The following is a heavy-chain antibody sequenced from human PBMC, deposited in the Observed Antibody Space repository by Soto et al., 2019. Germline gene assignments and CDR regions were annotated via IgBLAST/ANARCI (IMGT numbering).Heavy chain of an antibody. CDR3: ARSGEWGSYYYFDY. Sequence: GGSLRLSCAASGFTFSSYSMNWVRQAPGKGLEWVSYISSSSSTIYYADSVKGRFTISRDNAKNSLYLQMNSLRDEDTAVYYCARSGEWGSYYYFDYWGQGTLVTVFS. V-gene: IGHV3-48*02. CDR2: ISSSSSTI. J-gene: IGHJ4*02. D-gene: IGHD1-26*01. CDR1: GFTFSSYS.